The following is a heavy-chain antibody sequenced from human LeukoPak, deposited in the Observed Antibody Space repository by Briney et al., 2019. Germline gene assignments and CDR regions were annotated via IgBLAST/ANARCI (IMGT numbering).Heavy chain of an antibody. Sequence: GESLKISCQTSGFSFTTYWIAWVRQMPGKGLEWMGVIYPEDSETRYNPSFQGQVTISADKSISTAYLQWSSLKASDTAMYYCARSYYHDSSGYSLDYGMDVWGQRTTVTVSS. CDR2: IYPEDSET. V-gene: IGHV5-51*01. CDR3: ARSYYHDSSGYSLDYGMDV. J-gene: IGHJ6*02. D-gene: IGHD3-22*01. CDR1: GFSFTTYW.